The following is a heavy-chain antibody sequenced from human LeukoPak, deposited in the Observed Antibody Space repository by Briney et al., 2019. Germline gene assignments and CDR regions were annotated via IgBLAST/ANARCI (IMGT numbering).Heavy chain of an antibody. CDR1: GFTFSSYG. V-gene: IGHV3-30*02. CDR2: IRSDGSKK. Sequence: GGSLRLSCAASGFTFSSYGIHWVRQAPGKGLEWVAFIRSDGSKKYYADSVKGRFTTSRDNPKNTLYSQMNSLRAEDTAVYYCAKDYSKTSYYGSGSYYRPNWFDPWGQGTLVTVSS. J-gene: IGHJ5*02. CDR3: AKDYSKTSYYGSGSYYRPNWFDP. D-gene: IGHD3-10*01.